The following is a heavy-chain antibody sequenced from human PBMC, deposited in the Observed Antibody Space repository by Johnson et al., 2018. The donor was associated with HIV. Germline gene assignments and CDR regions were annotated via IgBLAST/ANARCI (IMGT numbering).Heavy chain of an antibody. CDR2: IYSGGST. J-gene: IGHJ3*02. CDR3: ATSLTGTRPFDI. Sequence: VQLVESGGGVVRPGGSLSLSCAASGFTFDDYGMSWVRQAPGKGLEWVSVIYSGGSTYYADSVKGRFTISRDNSKNTLYLQMNSLRAEDTAVYYCATSLTGTRPFDIWGQGTMVTVSS. V-gene: IGHV3-66*02. CDR1: GFTFDDYG. D-gene: IGHD1-7*01.